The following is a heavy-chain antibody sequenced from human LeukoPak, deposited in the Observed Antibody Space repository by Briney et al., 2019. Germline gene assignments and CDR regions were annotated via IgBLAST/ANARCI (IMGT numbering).Heavy chain of an antibody. Sequence: GGSLRLSCAASGFTFSSYGMHRVRQAPGKGLEWVAVIWYDGSNKYYADSVKGRFTISRDNSKNTLYLQMNSLRAEDTAVYYCARGPEWELLLDYWGQGTLVTVSS. D-gene: IGHD1-26*01. CDR1: GFTFSSYG. CDR3: ARGPEWELLLDY. J-gene: IGHJ4*02. CDR2: IWYDGSNK. V-gene: IGHV3-33*01.